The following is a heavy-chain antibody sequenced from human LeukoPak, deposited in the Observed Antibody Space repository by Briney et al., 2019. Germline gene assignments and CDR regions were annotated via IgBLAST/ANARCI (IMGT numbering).Heavy chain of an antibody. D-gene: IGHD6-13*01. CDR2: ISPHDGNT. V-gene: IGHV1-18*01. CDR1: GYSFTSYG. J-gene: IGHJ4*02. Sequence: ASVKVSCKVSGYSFTSYGISLVRQAPGQGLEWMGWISPHDGNTNYAQKLQGRVTMTADTSTSTAYMELRSLRSDDTAVYYCARDGIAAAVDYWGQGTLVTVSS. CDR3: ARDGIAAAVDY.